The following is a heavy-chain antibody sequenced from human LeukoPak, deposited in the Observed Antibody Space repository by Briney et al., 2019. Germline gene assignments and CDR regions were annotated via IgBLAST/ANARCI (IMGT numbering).Heavy chain of an antibody. J-gene: IGHJ1*01. CDR2: MYYSGST. Sequence: SETLSLTCTVSGGSISGYYWSWIRLPPGKGLEWIGYMYYSGSTDYNPSLKSRVTISVDTSKNQFSLKLSSVTAADTAVYYCATYNRDGYNFAFQHWGQGTLVTVSS. CDR3: ATYNRDGYNFAFQH. CDR1: GGSISGYY. D-gene: IGHD5-24*01. V-gene: IGHV4-59*12.